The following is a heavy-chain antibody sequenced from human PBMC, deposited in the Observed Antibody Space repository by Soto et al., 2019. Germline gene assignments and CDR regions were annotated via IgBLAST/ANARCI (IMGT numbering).Heavy chain of an antibody. CDR1: GFPYSVYS. J-gene: IGHJ3*01. Sequence: GWSLRLSFVASGFPYSVYSMDWVRQVPGKGLEWLAYVSPGGDTVHYADSVNGRFFISRYTPRNSVFLQMNSLRHEDTAVYYCVRGSRANCFDLWGPGTVVTVSS. CDR3: VRGSRANCFDL. CDR2: VSPGGDTV. V-gene: IGHV3-48*02.